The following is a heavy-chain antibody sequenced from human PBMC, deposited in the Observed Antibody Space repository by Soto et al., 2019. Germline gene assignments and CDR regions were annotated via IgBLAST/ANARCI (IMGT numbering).Heavy chain of an antibody. Sequence: EVQLVETGGGLIQPGGSLRLSCAASGFTVSSNYMSWVRQAPGKGLEWVSVIYSGGSTYYADSVKGRFTISRDNSKNTRYLQINSLRAEDTAVYYCGRGGFGGVIAPVNYWGQGTLVTVSS. CDR3: GRGGFGGVIAPVNY. CDR1: GFTVSSNY. J-gene: IGHJ4*02. V-gene: IGHV3-53*02. CDR2: IYSGGST. D-gene: IGHD3-16*02.